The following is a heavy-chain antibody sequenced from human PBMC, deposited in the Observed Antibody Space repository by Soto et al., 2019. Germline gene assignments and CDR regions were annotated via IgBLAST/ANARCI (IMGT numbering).Heavy chain of an antibody. CDR1: GLIFSDYH. D-gene: IGHD6-19*01. CDR2: IRSKANSDTT. J-gene: IGHJ6*02. Sequence: EAQLVESGGGLVQPGGSLRLSCAASGLIFSDYHMDWVRQAPGKGLEWVGRIRSKANSDTTEYAASVKGRFTISRDDSKNSMYLQMNSLKSEDTAVYYGAMLGGWSGGSSGMDVWIQGTTFTVSS. CDR3: AMLGGWSGGSSGMDV. V-gene: IGHV3-72*01.